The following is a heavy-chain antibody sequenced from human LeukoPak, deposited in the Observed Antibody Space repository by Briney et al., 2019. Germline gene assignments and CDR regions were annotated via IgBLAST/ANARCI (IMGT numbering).Heavy chain of an antibody. J-gene: IGHJ3*02. CDR3: TRRVATTSIYAFDI. D-gene: IGHD4-23*01. CDR1: GGSFSGYY. CDR2: INHSGST. Sequence: PSETLSLTCAVYGGSFSGYYWSWIRQPPGKGLEWIGEINHSGSTNYNPSLKSRVTISVDTSKNQFSLKLSSVTAADTAVYYCTRRVATTSIYAFDIWGQGTMVTVSS. V-gene: IGHV4-34*01.